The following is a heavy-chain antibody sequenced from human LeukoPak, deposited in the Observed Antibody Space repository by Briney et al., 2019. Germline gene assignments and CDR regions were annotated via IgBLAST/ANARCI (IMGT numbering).Heavy chain of an antibody. Sequence: GGSLRLSCAVSGFTFSSYAMHWVRQAPGKGLEYVSAISSNGGSTYYADSVKGRFTISRDNSKNTLYLQMSSLRAEDTAVYYCVKDVDSSGYYTFDYWGQGTLVTVSS. J-gene: IGHJ4*02. CDR3: VKDVDSSGYYTFDY. CDR2: ISSNGGST. D-gene: IGHD3-22*01. V-gene: IGHV3-64D*09. CDR1: GFTFSSYA.